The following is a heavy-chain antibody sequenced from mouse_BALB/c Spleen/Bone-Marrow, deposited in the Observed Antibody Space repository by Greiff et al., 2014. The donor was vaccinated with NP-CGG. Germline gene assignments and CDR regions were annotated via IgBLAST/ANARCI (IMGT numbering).Heavy chain of an antibody. CDR3: ARYDGPAWFAY. CDR1: GYTFTSYW. CDR2: INPSNGRT. D-gene: IGHD2-3*01. V-gene: IGHV1S81*02. J-gene: IGHJ3*01. Sequence: VQLQQSGAELVKLGASVKLSCKASGYTFTSYWIHWVKLRPGHGLEWIGEINPSNGRTNYNEKFKNKATLTVDKSSSTAYIQLSSLTSEDSAVYYCARYDGPAWFAYWGQGTLVTVS.